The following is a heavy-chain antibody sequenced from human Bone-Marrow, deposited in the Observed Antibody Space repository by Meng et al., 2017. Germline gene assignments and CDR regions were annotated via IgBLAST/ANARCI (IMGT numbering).Heavy chain of an antibody. V-gene: IGHV4-59*01. CDR2: IYYSGST. D-gene: IGHD6-13*01. Sequence: GSLRLSCTVSGGSISSYYWSWIRQPPGKGLEWIGYIYYSGSTNYNPSLKSRVTISVDTSKNQFSLKLSSVTAADTAVYYCAREVLAYSSSYMDVWGQGTTVTVSS. CDR1: GGSISSYY. CDR3: AREVLAYSSSYMDV. J-gene: IGHJ6*02.